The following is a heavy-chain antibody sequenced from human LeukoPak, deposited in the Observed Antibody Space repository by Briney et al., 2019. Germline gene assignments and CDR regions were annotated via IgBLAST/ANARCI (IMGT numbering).Heavy chain of an antibody. CDR3: AREGRSSTSLDY. V-gene: IGHV1-2*02. Sequence: VSVKVSCKASGYTFTGYYMHWVRQAPGQGLERMGWIDPNSGGTNYAQKLQGRVTMTRDTSISTAYMDLSRLTSDDTAVYYCAREGRSSTSLDYWGQGTLVTVSS. CDR2: IDPNSGGT. CDR1: GYTFTGYY. J-gene: IGHJ4*02. D-gene: IGHD2-2*01.